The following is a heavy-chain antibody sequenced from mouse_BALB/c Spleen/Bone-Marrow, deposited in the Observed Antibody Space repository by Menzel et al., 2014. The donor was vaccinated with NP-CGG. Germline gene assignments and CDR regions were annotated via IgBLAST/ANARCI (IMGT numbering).Heavy chain of an antibody. D-gene: IGHD2-4*01. Sequence: VKLMESGAELMKPGASVKISCKATGYTFSTYWIEWVKQRPGHGLEGIGEILPGSGTTNYNEKFKGKATFTADTSSNTAYMQLSSLTSEDSAVYYCARLITTGGFAYWGQGTLVTVSA. CDR2: ILPGSGTT. J-gene: IGHJ3*01. CDR3: ARLITTGGFAY. V-gene: IGHV1-9*01. CDR1: GYTFSTYW.